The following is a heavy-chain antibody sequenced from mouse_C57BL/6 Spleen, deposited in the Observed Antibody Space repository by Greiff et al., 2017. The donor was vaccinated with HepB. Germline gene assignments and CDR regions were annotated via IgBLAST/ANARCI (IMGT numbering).Heavy chain of an antibody. CDR1: GFTFSDYG. J-gene: IGHJ4*01. CDR3: ARWRAMDY. Sequence: DVKLVESGGGFVKPGGSLKLSCAASGFTFSDYGMHWVRQAPEKGLEWVAYISSGSSTIYYADTVKGRFTISRDNAKNTLFLQMTSLRSEDTAMYYCARWRAMDYWGQGTSVTVSS. V-gene: IGHV5-17*01. CDR2: ISSGSSTI.